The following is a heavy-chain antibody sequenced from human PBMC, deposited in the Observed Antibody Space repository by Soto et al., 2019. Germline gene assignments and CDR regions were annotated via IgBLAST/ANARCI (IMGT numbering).Heavy chain of an antibody. Sequence: TLEILTLTCTVSGCSISSYYWSWIRQPPGKGLEWIGYIYYSGSTNYNPSLKSRVTISVDTSKNQFSLKLSSVTAADTAVYYCAGHYGSGSYYKAGWGQGTLVTVSS. CDR2: IYYSGST. CDR3: AGHYGSGSYYKAG. D-gene: IGHD3-10*01. J-gene: IGHJ4*02. CDR1: GCSISSYY. V-gene: IGHV4-59*08.